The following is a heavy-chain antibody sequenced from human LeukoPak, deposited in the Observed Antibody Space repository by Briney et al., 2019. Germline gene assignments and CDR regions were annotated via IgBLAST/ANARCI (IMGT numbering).Heavy chain of an antibody. V-gene: IGHV4-38-2*02. CDR3: ARDNWYSSSWSLDY. CDR1: GYSISSDYY. Sequence: SSETMSLTCAVSGYSISSDYYWGWIRQPPGKGLEWIGRIYTSGSTNYNPSLKSRVTMSVDTSKNQFSLKLSSVTAADTAVYYCARDNWYSSSWSLDYWGQGTLVTVSS. J-gene: IGHJ4*02. CDR2: IYTSGST. D-gene: IGHD6-13*01.